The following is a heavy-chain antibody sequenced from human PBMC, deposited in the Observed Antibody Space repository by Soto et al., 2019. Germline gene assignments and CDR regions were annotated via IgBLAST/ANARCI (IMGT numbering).Heavy chain of an antibody. Sequence: PSETLSLTCTVSGGSISSSSYYWGWIRQPPGKGLEWIGSIYYSGSTYYNPSLTYNPSLKSRVTISVDTSKNQFSLKLSSVTASDTAVYYCARQHYYDSTGYYSGNWFDPWGQGTLVTVSS. D-gene: IGHD3-22*01. CDR2: IYYSGST. CDR3: ARQHYYDSTGYYSGNWFDP. V-gene: IGHV4-39*01. CDR1: GGSISSSSYY. J-gene: IGHJ5*02.